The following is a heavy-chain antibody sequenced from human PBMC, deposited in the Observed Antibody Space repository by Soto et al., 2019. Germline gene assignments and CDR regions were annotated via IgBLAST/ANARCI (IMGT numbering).Heavy chain of an antibody. D-gene: IGHD3-10*01. J-gene: IGHJ6*02. V-gene: IGHV1-69*01. CDR1: GGTFNNYA. CDR3: ARDTREITRVRGVIPYYIYHMDV. Sequence: QVQLAQSGAEVKKRGSSVKVSCRVSGGTFNNYAISWVRQAPGEGLEWMGGIIPAFGTPKYAQRFQDRVTIIADVYAATAYMELTSLRSDDTAVYYCARDTREITRVRGVIPYYIYHMDVWGPGTTVAVYS. CDR2: IIPAFGTP.